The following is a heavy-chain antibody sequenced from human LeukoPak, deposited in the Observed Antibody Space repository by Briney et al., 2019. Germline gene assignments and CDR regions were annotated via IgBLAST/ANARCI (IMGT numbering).Heavy chain of an antibody. Sequence: PGGSLRLSCAASRFTFSNYAMTWVRQAPGKGLEWISSISISGSNTYYADSVKGRFIISRDNSKNTLFLQMNSLRAEDTAVYYCAKESTMVRGHNDYWGQGTLVTVSS. D-gene: IGHD3-10*01. CDR3: AKESTMVRGHNDY. V-gene: IGHV3-23*01. J-gene: IGHJ4*02. CDR1: RFTFSNYA. CDR2: ISISGSNT.